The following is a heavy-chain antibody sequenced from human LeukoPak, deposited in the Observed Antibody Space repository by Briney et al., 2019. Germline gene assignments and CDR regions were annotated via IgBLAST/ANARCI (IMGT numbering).Heavy chain of an antibody. V-gene: IGHV3-33*01. Sequence: GRSLRLSCAASGFTFSSYGMHWVRQAPGKGLEWVAVIWYDGSNKYYADSVKGRFTISRDNSKNTLYLPMNSLRAEDTAVYYCAREGLWVGLDSGKTRQAYWESWGQGTMVTVSS. CDR1: GFTFSSYG. CDR3: AREGLWVGLDSGKTRQAYWES. CDR2: IWYDGSNK. J-gene: IGHJ3*01. D-gene: IGHD2-21*01.